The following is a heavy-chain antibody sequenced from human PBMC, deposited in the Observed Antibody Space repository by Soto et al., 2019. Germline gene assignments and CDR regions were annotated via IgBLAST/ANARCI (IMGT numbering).Heavy chain of an antibody. Sequence: GGSLRLSCAASGFTFSSYSMNWVRQAPGKGLEWVSYISSSSSTIYYADSVKGRFTIPRDNAKNSLYLQMNSLRDEDTAVYYCASGGLGSGGRIRWGQGTLVTGSS. CDR3: ASGGLGSGGRIR. D-gene: IGHD2-15*01. CDR2: ISSSSSTI. J-gene: IGHJ4*02. CDR1: GFTFSSYS. V-gene: IGHV3-48*02.